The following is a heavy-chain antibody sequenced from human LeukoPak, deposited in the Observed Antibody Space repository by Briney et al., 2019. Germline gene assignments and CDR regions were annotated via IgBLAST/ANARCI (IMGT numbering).Heavy chain of an antibody. D-gene: IGHD2-2*02. V-gene: IGHV3-53*01. CDR1: GFTVSSNY. Sequence: PGGSLRLSCAASGFTVSSNYMSWVRQAPGKGLEWVSVVYSGGSTYYADSVKGRFTISRDNSKNTLYLQMNSLRAEDTAVYYCAGGEGPYCSSTSCYTFGVIDDYWGQGTLVTVSS. J-gene: IGHJ4*02. CDR3: AGGEGPYCSSTSCYTFGVIDDY. CDR2: VYSGGST.